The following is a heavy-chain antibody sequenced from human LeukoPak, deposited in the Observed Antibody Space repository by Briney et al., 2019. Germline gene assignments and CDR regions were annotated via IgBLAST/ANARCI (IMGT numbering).Heavy chain of an antibody. Sequence: GGSLRLSCAASGFTFDDYAMHWVRQAPGKGLEWVSGINWNSGSIGYADSMKGRFTISRDNAKNSLYLQMNSLRAEDMALYYCAKDMGSSGWYLSFDNWGQGTLVTVSS. CDR2: INWNSGSI. V-gene: IGHV3-9*03. D-gene: IGHD6-19*01. CDR3: AKDMGSSGWYLSFDN. J-gene: IGHJ4*02. CDR1: GFTFDDYA.